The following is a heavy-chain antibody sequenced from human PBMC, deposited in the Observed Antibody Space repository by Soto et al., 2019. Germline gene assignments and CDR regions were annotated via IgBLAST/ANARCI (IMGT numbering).Heavy chain of an antibody. CDR2: ISGSGGST. J-gene: IGHJ5*02. D-gene: IGHD3-10*01. CDR3: ATRPRVRGSASGFDP. Sequence: GGSLRLSCAASGFTFSSYAMSWVRQAPGKGLEWVSAISGSGGSTYYADSVKGRFTISRDNSKNTLYLQMNSLRAEDTAVYYCATRPRVRGSASGFDPWGQGTLVTVSS. V-gene: IGHV3-23*01. CDR1: GFTFSSYA.